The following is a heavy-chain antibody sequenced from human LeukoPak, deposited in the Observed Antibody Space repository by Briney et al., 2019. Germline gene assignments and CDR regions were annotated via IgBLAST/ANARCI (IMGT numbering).Heavy chain of an antibody. D-gene: IGHD1-1*01. CDR2: ISYDGSTK. J-gene: IGHJ3*02. CDR1: GFTFSRYA. Sequence: GGSLRLSCAASGFTFSRYAMHWIRQAPGKGLEWVAVISYDGSTKFYADSVTGRFTISRDNPKNSLYLQMNSLRAEDTAVYYCARKRSTTSAFDIWGQGTMVTVSS. CDR3: ARKRSTTSAFDI. V-gene: IGHV3-30-3*01.